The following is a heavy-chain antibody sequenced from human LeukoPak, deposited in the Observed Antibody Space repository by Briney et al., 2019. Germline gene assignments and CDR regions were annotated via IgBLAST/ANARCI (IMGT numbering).Heavy chain of an antibody. J-gene: IGHJ4*02. CDR2: ISGSGGST. CDR1: GFTFSSYV. Sequence: GGSLRLSCAASGFTFSSYVMSWVRQAPGKGLEWVSAISGSGGSTYYADSVKGRFTISRDNSKNTLYLQMNSLRAEDTAVYYCAKGNSGSYYLFNYWGQGTLVTVSS. D-gene: IGHD1-26*01. V-gene: IGHV3-23*01. CDR3: AKGNSGSYYLFNY.